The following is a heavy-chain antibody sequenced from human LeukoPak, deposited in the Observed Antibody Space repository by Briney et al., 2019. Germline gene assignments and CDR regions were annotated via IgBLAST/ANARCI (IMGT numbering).Heavy chain of an antibody. CDR3: ARAYRSGGSCYWFDY. J-gene: IGHJ4*02. CDR2: IYHSGST. V-gene: IGHV4-4*02. CDR1: GGSISSSNW. Sequence: PSETLSLTCAVSGGSISSSNWWSWVRQPPGKGLEWIGEIYHSGSTNYNPSLKSRVTISVDKSKNQFSLKLSSVTAADTAVYYCARAYRSGGSCYWFDYWGQGTLVTVSS. D-gene: IGHD2-15*01.